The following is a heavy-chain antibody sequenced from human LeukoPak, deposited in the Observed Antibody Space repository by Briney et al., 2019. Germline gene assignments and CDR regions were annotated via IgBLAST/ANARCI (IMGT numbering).Heavy chain of an antibody. CDR3: ARYARELLDY. D-gene: IGHD1-26*01. Sequence: GGSLRLSCAASGLTFSSYWMSWARQAPGKGLEWVANIKQDGSEKYYVDSVKGRFTISRDNAKNSVYLQMNSLRGEDTAVYYCARYARELLDYWGQGTLVTVSS. CDR2: IKQDGSEK. V-gene: IGHV3-7*01. CDR1: GLTFSSYW. J-gene: IGHJ4*02.